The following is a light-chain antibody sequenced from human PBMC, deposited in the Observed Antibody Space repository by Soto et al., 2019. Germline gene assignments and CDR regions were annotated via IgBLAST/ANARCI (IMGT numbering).Light chain of an antibody. Sequence: QSVLTQPPSVSGAPGQRVTISCTGSSSNIGAGYDVHWYQQLPGTAPKLLIYGNSNRPSGVPDRFSGSKSGTSAPLAITGLRAEDEADYYCQPYDSSLGGSVFGGGTKLPVL. CDR1: SSNIGAGYD. CDR3: QPYDSSLGGSV. CDR2: GNS. V-gene: IGLV1-40*01. J-gene: IGLJ2*01.